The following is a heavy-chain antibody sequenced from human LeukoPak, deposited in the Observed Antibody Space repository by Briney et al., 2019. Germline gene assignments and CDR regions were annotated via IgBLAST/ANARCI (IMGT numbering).Heavy chain of an antibody. Sequence: SETLSLTCAVSGGSITNYYWSWIRQPPGKGLEWIGYIYYSGSTSYNPSLKSRVTISVDTSKNQFSLRLSSVTAADTAVYYCAKHSWRYCTNIITSCPPYWYFDLWGRGTLVTVSS. CDR1: GGSITNYY. D-gene: IGHD2-2*01. CDR3: AKHSWRYCTNIITSCPPYWYFDL. V-gene: IGHV4-59*13. CDR2: IYYSGST. J-gene: IGHJ2*01.